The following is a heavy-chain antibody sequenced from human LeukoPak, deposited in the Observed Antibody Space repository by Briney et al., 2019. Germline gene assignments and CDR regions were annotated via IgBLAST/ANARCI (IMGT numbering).Heavy chain of an antibody. J-gene: IGHJ4*02. CDR3: AKDSYHYGSGTYYNL. Sequence: GGSLRLSCAASGFTFDDYAMHWVRQAPGKGLEWVSSISWNSGSIGYADSVKGRFTISGDNAKNSLYLRMNSLRPEDTALYYCAKDSYHYGSGTYYNLWGQGTLVTVSS. V-gene: IGHV3-9*01. CDR2: ISWNSGSI. D-gene: IGHD3-10*01. CDR1: GFTFDDYA.